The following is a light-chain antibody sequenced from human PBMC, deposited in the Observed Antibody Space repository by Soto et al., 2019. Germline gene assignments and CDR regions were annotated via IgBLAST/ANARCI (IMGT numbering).Light chain of an antibody. J-gene: IGLJ1*01. Sequence: QSALTQPASVSGSPGQSITISCTGTSSDVGGYNYVSWCQQHPGKAPELMIYDVSNRPSGVSNRFSGSKSGNTASLTISGLQAEDEADYYCSSYTSSSTLVVFGTGTKVTVL. CDR3: SSYTSSSTLVV. CDR2: DVS. V-gene: IGLV2-14*01. CDR1: SSDVGGYNY.